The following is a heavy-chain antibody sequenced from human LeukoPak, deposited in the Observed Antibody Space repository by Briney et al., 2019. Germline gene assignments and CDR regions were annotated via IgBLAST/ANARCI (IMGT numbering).Heavy chain of an antibody. D-gene: IGHD3-3*01. CDR2: IYYSGST. CDR1: GGSISSYY. Sequence: SETLSLTCTVSGGSISSYYWSWIRQPPGKGLEWIGYIYYSGSTNYNPSLKSRVTISVDTSKNQFSLKLSSVTAADTAVFYCAREGDFWRRNYYFDYWGQGTLVTVSS. V-gene: IGHV4-59*01. J-gene: IGHJ4*02. CDR3: AREGDFWRRNYYFDY.